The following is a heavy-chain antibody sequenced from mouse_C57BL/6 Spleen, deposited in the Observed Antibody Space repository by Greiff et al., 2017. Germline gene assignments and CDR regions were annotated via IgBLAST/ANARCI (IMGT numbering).Heavy chain of an antibody. V-gene: IGHV5-6*01. Sequence: EVNLVESGGDLVKPGASLKLSCAASGFTFSSYGMSWVRQTPDKRLEWVATISSGGSYTYYPDSVKGRFTVSRDNAKNTLYLQMSSLKSEDTAMYYCGGYDVGAWFAYWGQGTLVTVSA. CDR1: GFTFSSYG. J-gene: IGHJ3*01. CDR3: GGYDVGAWFAY. D-gene: IGHD2-2*01. CDR2: ISSGGSYT.